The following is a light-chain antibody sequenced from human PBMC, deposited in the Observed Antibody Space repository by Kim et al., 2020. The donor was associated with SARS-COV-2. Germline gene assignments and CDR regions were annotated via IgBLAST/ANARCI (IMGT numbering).Light chain of an antibody. CDR3: QQFGSSRT. J-gene: IGKJ1*01. CDR1: QSVSSSY. V-gene: IGKV3-20*01. Sequence: LSPGERATLACRASQSVSSSYLAWYQQKPGQAPRLLIYGAASRATGSPDRLSGSGSGTDFTLTISRLEPEDFAVYYCQQFGSSRTFGQGTKVDIK. CDR2: GAA.